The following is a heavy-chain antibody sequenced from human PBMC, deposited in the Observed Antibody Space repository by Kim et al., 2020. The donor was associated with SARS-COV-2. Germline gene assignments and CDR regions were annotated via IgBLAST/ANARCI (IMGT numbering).Heavy chain of an antibody. D-gene: IGHD2-2*01. J-gene: IGHJ4*02. CDR2: FDPEDGET. CDR3: ATDPYCSNTSCDRSY. CDR1: GYTLTELS. V-gene: IGHV1-24*01. Sequence: ASVKVSCKVSGYTLTELSMHWVRQAPGKGLEWMGGFDPEDGETIYAQKFQGRVTMTEDTSTDTAYMELSSLRSEDTAVYYCATDPYCSNTSCDRSYWGQGTLVTVSS.